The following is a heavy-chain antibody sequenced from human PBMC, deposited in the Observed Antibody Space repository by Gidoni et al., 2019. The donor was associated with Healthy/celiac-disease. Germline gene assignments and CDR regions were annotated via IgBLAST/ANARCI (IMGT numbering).Heavy chain of an antibody. CDR1: GFTFSSYS. Sequence: EVQLVESGGGLVMPGGSLRLSCAASGFTFSSYSMNWVRQAQGKGLEWVSSISSSSSYIYYADSVKGRFTISRDNAKNSLYLQMNSLRAEDTAVYYCARVPRSYSGSVAYYFDYWGQGTLVTVSS. CDR2: ISSSSSYI. J-gene: IGHJ4*02. V-gene: IGHV3-21*01. CDR3: ARVPRSYSGSVAYYFDY. D-gene: IGHD1-26*01.